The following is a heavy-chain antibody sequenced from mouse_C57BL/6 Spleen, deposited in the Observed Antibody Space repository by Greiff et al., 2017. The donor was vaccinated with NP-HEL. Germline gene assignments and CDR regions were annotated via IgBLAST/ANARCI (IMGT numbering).Heavy chain of an antibody. CDR3: ARWDSWDRYFDV. CDR1: GYTFTSYW. V-gene: IGHV1-61*01. J-gene: IGHJ1*03. CDR2: IYPSDSET. Sequence: QVQLQQPGAELVRPGSSVKLSCKASGYTFTSYWMAWVKQRPGQGLEWIGNIYPSDSETHYNQKFKDKATLTADKSSSTAYMQLSSLTSEDSAVYYCARWDSWDRYFDVWGTGTTVTVSS. D-gene: IGHD4-1*01.